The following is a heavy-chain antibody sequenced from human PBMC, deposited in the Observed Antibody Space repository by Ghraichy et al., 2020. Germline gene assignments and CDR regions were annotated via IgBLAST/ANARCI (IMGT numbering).Heavy chain of an antibody. D-gene: IGHD6-13*01. CDR2: INQDESEK. V-gene: IGHV3-7*03. Sequence: GGSLRLSCAASGFTFSSYWMIWVRQAPGKGLEWVANINQDESEKYYVDSVKGRFTISRDNAKNSLYLQMNSLRAEDTAVHYCAREGAGGDYWGQGTLVTVSS. CDR1: GFTFSSYW. CDR3: AREGAGGDY. J-gene: IGHJ4*02.